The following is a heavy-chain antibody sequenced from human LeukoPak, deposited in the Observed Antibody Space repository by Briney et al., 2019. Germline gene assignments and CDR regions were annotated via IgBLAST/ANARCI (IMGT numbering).Heavy chain of an antibody. CDR3: AKDSVGIAAAGNWFDP. CDR1: GFTFSSYS. D-gene: IGHD6-13*01. CDR2: ISSSSSYI. J-gene: IGHJ5*02. Sequence: PGGSLRLSCAASGFTFSSYSMNWVRQAPGKGLEWVSSISSSSSYIYYADSVKGRFTISRDNSKNTLYLQMNSLRAEDTAVYYCAKDSVGIAAAGNWFDPWGQGTLVTVSS. V-gene: IGHV3-21*01.